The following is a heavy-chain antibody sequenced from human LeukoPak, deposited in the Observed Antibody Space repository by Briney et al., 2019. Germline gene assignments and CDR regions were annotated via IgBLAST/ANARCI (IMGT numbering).Heavy chain of an antibody. CDR2: IYYSGST. CDR3: ARGADPGDVDTAMVSFDY. V-gene: IGHV4-59*01. Sequence: SETLSLTCTVSGGSIISYYWSWIRQPPGKGLEWIGYIYYSGSTNYNPTLKSRVTISVDTSKNQFSLKLSSVTAADTAVYYCARGADPGDVDTAMVSFDYWGQGTLVTVSS. D-gene: IGHD5-18*01. CDR1: GGSIISYY. J-gene: IGHJ4*02.